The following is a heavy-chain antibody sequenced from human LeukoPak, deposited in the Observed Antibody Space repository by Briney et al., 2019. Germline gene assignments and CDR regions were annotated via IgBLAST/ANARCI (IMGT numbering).Heavy chain of an antibody. Sequence: GGSLRLSCAASGFTFDDYAMHWVRQAPGKGLEWVSGISWNSGYTGYADSLKGRFTISRDNARNSLYLQMNSLRAEDTALYYCAKDIRSSWYVAGMDVWGQGTTVTVSS. CDR3: AKDIRSSWYVAGMDV. CDR2: ISWNSGYT. V-gene: IGHV3-9*01. CDR1: GFTFDDYA. J-gene: IGHJ6*02. D-gene: IGHD6-13*01.